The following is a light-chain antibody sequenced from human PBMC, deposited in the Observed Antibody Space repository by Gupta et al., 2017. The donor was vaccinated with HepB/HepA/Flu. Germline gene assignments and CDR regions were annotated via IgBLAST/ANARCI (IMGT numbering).Light chain of an antibody. CDR3: MQALQTPRT. J-gene: IGKJ1*01. Sequence: DIVMTQSPLSLPVTPGEPAYISCRSSQSLLHSTGDNYLDWYLQKPGQSPQLLIYLGSNRSSGVPDRFSGSGSGTDFTLKISRVEAEDVGVYYCMQALQTPRTFGQGTKVEIK. CDR1: QSLLHSTGDNY. CDR2: LGS. V-gene: IGKV2-28*01.